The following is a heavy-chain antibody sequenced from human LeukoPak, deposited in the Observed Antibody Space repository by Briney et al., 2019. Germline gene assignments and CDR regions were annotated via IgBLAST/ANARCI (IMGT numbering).Heavy chain of an antibody. CDR1: GGSISSYY. J-gene: IGHJ4*02. CDR3: ARETSLAGFASGLGFNY. CDR2: IYYSGST. D-gene: IGHD6-19*01. Sequence: SETLSLTCTVSGGSISSYYWSWIRQPPGKGLEWIGYIYYSGSTNYNPSLKSRVTISVDTSKNQFSLKLTSVTAADTATYYCARETSLAGFASGLGFNYWGQGILVTVSS. V-gene: IGHV4-59*01.